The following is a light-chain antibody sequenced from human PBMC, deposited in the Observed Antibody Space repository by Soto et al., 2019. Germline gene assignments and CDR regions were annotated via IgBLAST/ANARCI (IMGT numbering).Light chain of an antibody. J-gene: IGKJ4*01. V-gene: IGKV1-9*01. CDR2: AAS. Sequence: IQLTPSPFFLSASVGDRVIIACRASQGISSYVAWCQKTPGTAPKRLMYAASTLQSGVPSRFSGSGSDTEFTLTLSSLQPEEFATYYCQQLNNYPLTFGGGTKVDI. CDR1: QGISSY. CDR3: QQLNNYPLT.